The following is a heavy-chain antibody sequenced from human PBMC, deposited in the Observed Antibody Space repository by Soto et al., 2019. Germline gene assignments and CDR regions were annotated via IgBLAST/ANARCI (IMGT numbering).Heavy chain of an antibody. CDR1: GYTFTGYY. D-gene: IGHD4-4*01. CDR3: ARDLPTVTTFGQSIAPYYYYYGMDV. J-gene: IGHJ6*02. CDR2: INPNRGGT. V-gene: IGHV1-2*04. Sequence: ASVQVSPKASGYTFTGYYMHRMRQAPRQRLERMGSINPNRGGTNYAQNIQAWVTMTRDTSISTAYMELSRLRSDDTAVYYCARDLPTVTTFGQSIAPYYYYYGMDVWGQGTTVTAP.